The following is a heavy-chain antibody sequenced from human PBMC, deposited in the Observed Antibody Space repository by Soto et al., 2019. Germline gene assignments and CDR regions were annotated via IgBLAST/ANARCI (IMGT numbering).Heavy chain of an antibody. Sequence: QVQLQQWGAGLLKPSETLSLTCAVQGGSFTDYYWSWVRQPPGKGLEWIGETDHSGSTIYNPSLKSRVTISVDMSKRQFSLELTSVTAADTAVYYCAXXXXXXXXGYKGHGYHG. J-gene: IGHJ6*01. D-gene: IGHD5-12*01. CDR1: GGSFTDYY. CDR3: AXXXXXXXXGYKGHGYHG. V-gene: IGHV4-34*01. CDR2: TDHSGST.